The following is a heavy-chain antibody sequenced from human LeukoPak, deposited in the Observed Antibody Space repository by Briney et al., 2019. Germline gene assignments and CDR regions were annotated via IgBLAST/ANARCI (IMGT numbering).Heavy chain of an antibody. Sequence: GVSLKISCKGSGYSFTSYWIGWVRQMPAKGLEWMGIIYPGDSDTRYSPSFQGQVTISADKSISTAYLQGSSLKAADTAMYYCARHLLRGWFDPWGQGTLVTVSS. J-gene: IGHJ5*02. CDR3: ARHLLRGWFDP. D-gene: IGHD3-16*01. V-gene: IGHV5-51*01. CDR2: IYPGDSDT. CDR1: GYSFTSYW.